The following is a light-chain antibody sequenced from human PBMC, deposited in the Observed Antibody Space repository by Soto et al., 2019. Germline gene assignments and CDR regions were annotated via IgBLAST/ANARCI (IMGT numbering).Light chain of an antibody. CDR3: CSYAGSSTPYV. J-gene: IGLJ1*01. CDR2: EVS. CDR1: SSDVGGYRY. V-gene: IGLV2-14*01. Sequence: QSVLTQPASVSGSPGQSITISCTGTSSDVGGYRYVSWYQQHPGKAPKLMIYEVSNRPSGVSNRFSGSKSGNTASLTISGLQAEDEADYYCCSYAGSSTPYVFGTGTKVTVL.